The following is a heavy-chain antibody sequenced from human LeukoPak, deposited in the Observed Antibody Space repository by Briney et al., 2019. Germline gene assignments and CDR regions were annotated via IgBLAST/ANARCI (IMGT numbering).Heavy chain of an antibody. Sequence: KPSETLSLTCAVYGGSFSGYYWSWIRQPPGKGPEWIGEINHSGSNNYNPSLKSRVTISVDTSKNQFSLKLSSVTAADTAVYYCATTTVTYHDAFDIWGQGTMLTVSS. D-gene: IGHD4-17*01. J-gene: IGHJ3*02. CDR2: INHSGSN. CDR3: ATTTVTYHDAFDI. CDR1: GGSFSGYY. V-gene: IGHV4-34*01.